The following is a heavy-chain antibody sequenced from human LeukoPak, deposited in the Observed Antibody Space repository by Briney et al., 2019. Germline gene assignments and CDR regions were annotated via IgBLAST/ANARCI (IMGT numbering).Heavy chain of an antibody. Sequence: GGSLRLSCAASGFTFSNYAMSWVRQAPGKGLEWVSVISGSGGSIYYADSVKGRCTISRDNPKNTLFLQRNSLTAEDTAVYYCAKDPNSSVFRYYYYGMDVWGQGTTVTVSS. J-gene: IGHJ6*02. CDR2: ISGSGGSI. D-gene: IGHD3-22*01. V-gene: IGHV3-23*01. CDR3: AKDPNSSVFRYYYYGMDV. CDR1: GFTFSNYA.